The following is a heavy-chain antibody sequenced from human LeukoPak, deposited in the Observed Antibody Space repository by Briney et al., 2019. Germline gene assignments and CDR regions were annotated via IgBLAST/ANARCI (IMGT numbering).Heavy chain of an antibody. V-gene: IGHV1-2*02. D-gene: IGHD2/OR15-2a*01. CDR2: FNPSTGGT. Sequence: ASVKVSCKTSGYTFTGYFIHWVRQAPGLGLEWMGWFNPSTGGTNYAQMFQGRVTMTRDTSISTAYMELSSLISDDTAVYYCARDQSFYDAGDQRFDYWGQGTLVTVSS. CDR3: ARDQSFYDAGDQRFDY. CDR1: GYTFTGYF. J-gene: IGHJ4*02.